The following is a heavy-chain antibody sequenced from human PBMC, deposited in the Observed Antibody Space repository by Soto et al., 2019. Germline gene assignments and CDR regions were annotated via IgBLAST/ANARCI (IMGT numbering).Heavy chain of an antibody. J-gene: IGHJ4*02. CDR1: GYTFSDYY. D-gene: IGHD3-3*01. V-gene: IGHV3-11*01. Sequence: QVQLVESGGDLVKPGGSLRLSCAASGYTFSDYYMSWMRQAPGKGLEWISYIDTSGTKIYYADSVKGRFTITRDNAKNSLYLEMNSLRDEDTDVYYCASHYDMWSGYLSPVDYWGQGTLVTVSS. CDR3: ASHYDMWSGYLSPVDY. CDR2: IDTSGTKI.